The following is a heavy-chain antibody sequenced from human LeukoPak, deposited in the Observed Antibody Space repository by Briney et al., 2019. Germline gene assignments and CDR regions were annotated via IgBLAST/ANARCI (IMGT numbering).Heavy chain of an antibody. CDR2: IRSKADSYAT. J-gene: IGHJ4*02. Sequence: SGGSLRLSCAASGFTFGGSVIHWVRQASGKGLEWVGRIRSKADSYATAYAASVKGRFTISRDDPENTAYLQMNSLKTEDTAVYYCTRLPYCTGTSCYWDYWGQGTLVTVSS. D-gene: IGHD2-2*01. CDR1: GFTFGGSV. V-gene: IGHV3-73*01. CDR3: TRLPYCTGTSCYWDY.